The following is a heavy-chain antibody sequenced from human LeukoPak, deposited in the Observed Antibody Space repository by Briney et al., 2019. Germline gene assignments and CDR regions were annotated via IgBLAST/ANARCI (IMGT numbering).Heavy chain of an antibody. Sequence: PSETLSLTCTVSGGSFSSYYWSWIRQPPGKGLEWIGYIYYSGSTNYNPSLKSRVTISVDTSKNQFSLKLSSVTAADTAVYYCARHRVSASSGWSYRDRSDAFDIWGQGTMVTVSS. CDR2: IYYSGST. D-gene: IGHD6-19*01. J-gene: IGHJ3*02. CDR1: GGSFSSYY. V-gene: IGHV4-59*08. CDR3: ARHRVSASSGWSYRDRSDAFDI.